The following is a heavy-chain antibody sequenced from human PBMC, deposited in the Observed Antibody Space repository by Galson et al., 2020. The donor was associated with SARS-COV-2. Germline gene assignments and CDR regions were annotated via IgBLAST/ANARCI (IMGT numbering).Heavy chain of an antibody. D-gene: IGHD3-9*01. CDR3: ARQILTGYYSFYYFDF. CDR1: GGSISSSNYY. V-gene: IGHV4-39*01. J-gene: IGHJ4*02. CDR2: IYYTESN. Sequence: SETLSLTCTVSGGSISSSNYYWGWVRQPPGEGLEWIGSIYYTESNYYNPSLTSRVTMSVDTSRNQFSPKLSSVTAADTAVYYCARQILTGYYSFYYFDFWGQGTLVTVSS.